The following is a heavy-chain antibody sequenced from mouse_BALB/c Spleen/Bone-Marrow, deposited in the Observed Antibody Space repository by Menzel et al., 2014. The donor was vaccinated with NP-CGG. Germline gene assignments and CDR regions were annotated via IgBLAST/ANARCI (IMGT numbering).Heavy chain of an antibody. Sequence: QVQLQQSGTELAKPGASVKMSCKASGYTFTSYWIHWIKQRPGQGLEWIGYINPSTGYTEYNQKFKDKDTLTVDNSYITAYMELRSLTSEDSAVYYCARRWDYRYWFAYWGQGTLVTVSA. J-gene: IGHJ3*01. V-gene: IGHV1-7*01. CDR2: INPSTGYT. CDR3: ARRWDYRYWFAY. D-gene: IGHD2-14*01. CDR1: GYTFTSYW.